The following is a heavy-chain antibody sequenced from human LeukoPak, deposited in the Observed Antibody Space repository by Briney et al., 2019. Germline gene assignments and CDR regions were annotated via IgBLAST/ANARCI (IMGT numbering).Heavy chain of an antibody. J-gene: IGHJ4*02. Sequence: AASLKISCKASGYTFTGYYMHWVRQAPGQGLEWMGWINPNSGGTNYAQKFQGRVTMTRDTPISTAYMELSRLRSDDTAVYYCARGGSGYHDYWGQGTLVTVSS. CDR1: GYTFTGYY. CDR2: INPNSGGT. V-gene: IGHV1-2*02. CDR3: ARGGSGYHDY. D-gene: IGHD3-22*01.